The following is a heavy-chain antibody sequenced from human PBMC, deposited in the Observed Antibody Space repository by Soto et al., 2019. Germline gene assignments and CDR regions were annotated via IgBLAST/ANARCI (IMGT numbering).Heavy chain of an antibody. V-gene: IGHV2-5*01. CDR1: DFSLTTSGVG. CDR2: IYWNDDK. J-gene: IGHJ4*02. D-gene: IGHD6-19*01. CDR3: AHTTSRYSSVWYSFFDY. Sequence: QITLKESGPTLVKPTQPLTLTCPFSDFSLTTSGVGVGWIRQPPGKALEWLALIYWNDDKHYSPSLRSRLTITKDTSKNQVVLTMTNMDPVDTATYYCAHTTSRYSSVWYSFFDYCVQGTLVTVPS.